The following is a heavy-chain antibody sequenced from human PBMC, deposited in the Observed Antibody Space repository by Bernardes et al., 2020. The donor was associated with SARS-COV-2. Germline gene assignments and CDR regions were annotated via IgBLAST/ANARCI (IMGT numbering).Heavy chain of an antibody. J-gene: IGHJ6*02. CDR1: GFTFSSYW. CDR2: IYSGGST. V-gene: IGHV3-66*01. CDR3: AGNYGMDV. Sequence: GGSLRLSCTASGFTFSSYWMHWVRQAPGKGLEWVSVIYSGGSTYYADSVKGRFTISRDNSKNTLYLQMNSLRAEDTAVYYCAGNYGMDVWGQGTTVTVSS.